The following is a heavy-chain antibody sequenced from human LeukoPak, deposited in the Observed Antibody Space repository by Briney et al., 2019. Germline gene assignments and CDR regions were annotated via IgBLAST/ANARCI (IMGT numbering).Heavy chain of an antibody. Sequence: PGGSLRLSCAASGFTVSSNYMSWVRQAPGRGLEWVSVIYSGGSTYYADSVKGRFTISRDNSKNTLYLQMNSLRAEDTAVYYCAREDFGRNYFDYWGQGTLVTVSS. D-gene: IGHD3-10*01. V-gene: IGHV3-66*02. CDR1: GFTVSSNY. CDR2: IYSGGST. CDR3: AREDFGRNYFDY. J-gene: IGHJ4*02.